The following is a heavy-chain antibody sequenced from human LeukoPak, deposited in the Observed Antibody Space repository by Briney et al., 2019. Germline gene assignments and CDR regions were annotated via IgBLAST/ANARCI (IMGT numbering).Heavy chain of an antibody. CDR1: GFTFSSYE. CDR3: ARGPRLVDYYYMDV. CDR2: ISSSGSTK. D-gene: IGHD3-9*01. J-gene: IGHJ6*03. Sequence: AGGSLRLSCAASGFTFSSYEMNWVRQAPGKGLEWGSYISSSGSTKYYADSVKGRFTISRDNAKNSLYLQMNSLRAEDTAVYYCARGPRLVDYYYMDVWGKGTTVTISS. V-gene: IGHV3-48*03.